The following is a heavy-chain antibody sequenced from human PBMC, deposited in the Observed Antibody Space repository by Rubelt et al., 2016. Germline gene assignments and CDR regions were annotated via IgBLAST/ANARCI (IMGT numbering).Heavy chain of an antibody. J-gene: IGHJ4*02. CDR2: INGDGSST. CDR3: TKDSSSRPVDDN. CDR1: GFTFSSYS. Sequence: GSLRLSCEASGFTFSSYSMHWVRQDPGKGLVWVSRINGDGSSTSYADSVKGRFTISRDNAKNTLYLQMNSLRAGDTAVYYCTKDSSSRPVDDNWGQGTLVTVSS. V-gene: IGHV3-74*01. D-gene: IGHD6-6*01.